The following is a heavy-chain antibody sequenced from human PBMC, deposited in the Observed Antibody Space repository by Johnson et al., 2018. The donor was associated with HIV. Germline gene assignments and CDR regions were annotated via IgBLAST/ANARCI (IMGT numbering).Heavy chain of an antibody. CDR1: GFTFSNYW. J-gene: IGHJ3*02. Sequence: VQVVESGGNLVQPGGSLRLSCAASGFTFSNYWMSWVRQAPGKGLEWVANIKQDGSEKYYVDSVKGRFTISRDNAKNSLYLQMNSLRAEDTAVYYCARKKSCISTSCYWDDAFDIWGQGTMVTVSS. D-gene: IGHD2-2*01. CDR2: IKQDGSEK. CDR3: ARKKSCISTSCYWDDAFDI. V-gene: IGHV3-7*01.